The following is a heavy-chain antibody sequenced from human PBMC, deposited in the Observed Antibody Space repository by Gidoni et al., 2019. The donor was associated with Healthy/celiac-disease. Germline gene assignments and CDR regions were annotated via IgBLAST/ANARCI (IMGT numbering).Heavy chain of an antibody. CDR1: GCQCTGYY. Sequence: QVQLVQSGAEVKKHGASVKVAGKASGCQCTGYYIHWVRQAPGQGLEWMGWISPNSGGTNYAQKFQGRVTMTRDTSVSTAYMEVSRLRSDDTAVYYCAKDRDLLHFGMDVWGQGTTVTVSS. D-gene: IGHD2-21*02. J-gene: IGHJ6*02. V-gene: IGHV1-2*02. CDR2: ISPNSGGT. CDR3: AKDRDLLHFGMDV.